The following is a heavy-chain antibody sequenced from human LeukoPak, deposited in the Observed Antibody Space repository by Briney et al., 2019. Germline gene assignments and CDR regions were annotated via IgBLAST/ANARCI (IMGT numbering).Heavy chain of an antibody. CDR2: IYTSGNT. Sequence: SETLSLTCSVSGASIDSYYRGWIRQPPGKGLEWIGYIYTSGNTIYNPSLKSPVTISMDTSKNQFSLKVRSVTAADTAVYYCASLSIGPSPYFYYYMDVWGKGTSVTVSS. CDR3: ASLSIGPSPYFYYYMDV. D-gene: IGHD2-21*01. J-gene: IGHJ6*03. CDR1: GASIDSYY. V-gene: IGHV4-4*09.